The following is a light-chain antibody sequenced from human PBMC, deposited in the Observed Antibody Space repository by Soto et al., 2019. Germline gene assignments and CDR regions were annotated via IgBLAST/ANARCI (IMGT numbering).Light chain of an antibody. CDR1: QRIDNF. CDR2: GAS. CDR3: QQRYKTSLSS. J-gene: IGKJ2*01. V-gene: IGKV1-39*01. Sequence: DIQMTQSPSFLSASVGDRVTITCRASQRIDNFLNWYQQKPGKVPKLLIYGASSLQSGVPSTFSGSGSGTDFTLTKTSLQHEDSAAYHCQQRYKTSLSSFGQGTKVAIK.